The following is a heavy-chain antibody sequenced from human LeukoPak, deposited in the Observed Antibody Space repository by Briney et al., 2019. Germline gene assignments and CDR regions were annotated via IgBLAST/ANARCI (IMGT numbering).Heavy chain of an antibody. J-gene: IGHJ4*02. CDR1: GYTFTSYA. CDR3: ARDRRVISRGYSYGRGFSY. D-gene: IGHD5-18*01. V-gene: IGHV7-4-1*02. Sequence: RAASVKVSCKASGYTFTSYAMNWVRQAPGQGLEWMGWINTNTGNPTYAQGFTGRFVFSLDTSVSTAYLQISSLKAEDTAVYYCARDRRVISRGYSYGRGFSYWGQGTLVTVSS. CDR2: INTNTGNP.